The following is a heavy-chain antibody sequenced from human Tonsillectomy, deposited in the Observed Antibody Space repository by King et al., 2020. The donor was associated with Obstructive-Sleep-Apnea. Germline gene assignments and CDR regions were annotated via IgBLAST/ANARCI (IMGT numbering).Heavy chain of an antibody. CDR3: ARHTGLRWTFDY. CDR1: GGSISSYY. Sequence: VQLQESGPGLVKPSETLSLTCTVSGGSISSYYWSWIRQSPGKGLEWIAHIYYSGSTNYNPSLKSRVTISVDTSQNQFSLKLSSVTAADTAVYYCARHTGLRWTFDYWGQGTLVTVSS. CDR2: IYYSGST. J-gene: IGHJ4*02. D-gene: IGHD2-15*01. V-gene: IGHV4-59*08.